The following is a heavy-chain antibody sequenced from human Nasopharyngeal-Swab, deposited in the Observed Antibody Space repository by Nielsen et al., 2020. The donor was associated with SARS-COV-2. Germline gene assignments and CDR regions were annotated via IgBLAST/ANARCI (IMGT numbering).Heavy chain of an antibody. V-gene: IGHV3-23*01. CDR2: ISGSGGST. D-gene: IGHD2-15*01. J-gene: IGHJ2*01. CDR1: GFTFSSYG. CDR3: AKRLAGYCSGGSCPRGWYFDL. Sequence: GESLKISCAASGFTFSSYGMHWVRQAPGKGLEWVSAISGSGGSTYYADSVKGRFTISRDNSKNTLYLQMNSLRAEDTAVYYCAKRLAGYCSGGSCPRGWYFDLWGRGTLVTVSS.